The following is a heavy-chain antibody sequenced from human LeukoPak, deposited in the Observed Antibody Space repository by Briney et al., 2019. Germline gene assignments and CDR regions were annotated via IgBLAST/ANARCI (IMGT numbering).Heavy chain of an antibody. CDR2: ISSSISYI. V-gene: IGHV3-21*06. CDR1: GFTFNSYS. CDR3: ARDAGSGLIWEDPFDF. J-gene: IGHJ3*01. D-gene: IGHD3-10*01. Sequence: GGSLRLSCAASGFTFNSYSMNWVRQAPGKGLEWVASISSSISYIYYADSVKGRFTVSRDNAKNLLYLQMNSLRAEDTAVYYCARDAGSGLIWEDPFDFWGRGTMVTVSS.